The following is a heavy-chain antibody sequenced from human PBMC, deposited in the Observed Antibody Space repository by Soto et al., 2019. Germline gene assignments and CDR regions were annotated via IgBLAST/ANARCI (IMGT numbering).Heavy chain of an antibody. CDR1: GFTFSSYW. Sequence: GGSLRLSCAASGFTFSSYWMHWVRQAPGKGLVWVSRINSDGSSTSYADSVKGRFTISRDNAKNTLYLQMNSLRAEDTAVYYCARGARDFWRAYYYGMDVWGQGTTVTVSS. D-gene: IGHD3-3*01. CDR2: INSDGSST. CDR3: ARGARDFWRAYYYGMDV. V-gene: IGHV3-74*01. J-gene: IGHJ6*02.